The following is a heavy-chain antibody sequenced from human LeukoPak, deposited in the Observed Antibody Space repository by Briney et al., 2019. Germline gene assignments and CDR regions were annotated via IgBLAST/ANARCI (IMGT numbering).Heavy chain of an antibody. J-gene: IGHJ4*02. V-gene: IGHV3-23*01. CDR1: GFSFSTYA. D-gene: IGHD6-6*01. CDR3: VRRGSGSSSPFAY. CDR2: ISGSSETS. Sequence: GGSLRLSCAASGFSFSTYAMSWARQAPGKGLEWVSGISGSSETSYYAASVKGRLTISRDNSNNTLYLQMTSLRADDTAVYYCVRRGSGSSSPFAYWGQGALVIVSS.